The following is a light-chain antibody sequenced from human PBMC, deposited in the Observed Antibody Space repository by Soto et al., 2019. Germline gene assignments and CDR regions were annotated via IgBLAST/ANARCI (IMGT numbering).Light chain of an antibody. J-gene: IGKJ4*01. Sequence: DIQKTQSASTLSASVGDRVTITCRASQSISSWLAWYQQKPGKAPKLLIYKASFLGSGVPSRFSGSGSGTEFTLTISGLQPDDFANYYCQHYNSYPLTFGGGTKVDIK. CDR1: QSISSW. V-gene: IGKV1-5*03. CDR3: QHYNSYPLT. CDR2: KAS.